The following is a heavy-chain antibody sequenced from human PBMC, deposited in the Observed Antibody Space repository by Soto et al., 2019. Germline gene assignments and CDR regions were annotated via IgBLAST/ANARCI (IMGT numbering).Heavy chain of an antibody. J-gene: IGHJ4*02. D-gene: IGHD2-8*01. Sequence: RLSCAASGFSFSDYGRHWVLQAAVKGPEWVALISYDGTKKYYGESVKGRFTGSRDNSKKTLYLEMNGLRAEDTAVYYCAKDSSDPYCADASPPGALYWGQGTLVAVSS. V-gene: IGHV3-30*18. CDR3: AKDSSDPYCADASPPGALY. CDR1: GFSFSDYG. CDR2: ISYDGTKK.